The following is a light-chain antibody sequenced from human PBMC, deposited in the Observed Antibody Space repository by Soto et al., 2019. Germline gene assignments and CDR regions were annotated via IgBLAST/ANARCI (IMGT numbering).Light chain of an antibody. V-gene: IGLV1-47*01. CDR3: AAWDDSLRGYV. CDR1: SSNIGSNY. CDR2: RNN. J-gene: IGLJ1*01. Sequence: QSVLTQPPSASGTPGQRVTISCSGSSSNIGSNYVYWYQQLPGTAPKLLICRNNQRPSVVPDRFSGSKSGTSASLAISGLGSDDEDDYYCAAWDDSLRGYVFGKGTKVTVL.